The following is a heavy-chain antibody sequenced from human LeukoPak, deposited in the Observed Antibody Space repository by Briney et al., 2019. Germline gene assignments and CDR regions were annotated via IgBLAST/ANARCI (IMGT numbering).Heavy chain of an antibody. Sequence: ASVKVSCKASGYTFTIYGISWVRQAPGQGLEWMGWISAYNGNTNYAQKLQGRVTMTTDTSTSTAYMELRSLRSDDTAVYYCARVPPSIAAAGTNWFDPWGQGTLVTVSS. D-gene: IGHD6-13*01. CDR1: GYTFTIYG. CDR3: ARVPPSIAAAGTNWFDP. V-gene: IGHV1-18*01. J-gene: IGHJ5*02. CDR2: ISAYNGNT.